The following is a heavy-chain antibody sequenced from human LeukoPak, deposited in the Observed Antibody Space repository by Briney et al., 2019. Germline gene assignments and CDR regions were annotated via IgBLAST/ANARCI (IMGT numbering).Heavy chain of an antibody. CDR2: ISSSSSYI. V-gene: IGHV3-21*01. CDR3: ARDKEVYSSSWNWFDP. J-gene: IGHJ5*02. D-gene: IGHD6-13*01. CDR1: GFTFSSYS. Sequence: GGSLRLSCAASGFTFSSYSMNWVRQAPGKGLEWVSSISSSSSYIYYADSVKGRFTISRDNAKNSLYLQMNSLRAEDTAVYYCARDKEVYSSSWNWFDPWGQGTLVTVSS.